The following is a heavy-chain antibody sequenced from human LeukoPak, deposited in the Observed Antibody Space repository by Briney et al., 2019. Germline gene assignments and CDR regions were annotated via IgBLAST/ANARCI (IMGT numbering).Heavy chain of an antibody. Sequence: ASVKVSCKASGYTFTSYDINWVRQATGQGLEWMGWMNPNSGNTGYAQKFQGRVTMTRNTSISTAHMELSSLRSEDTAVYYCARGLASSSWPYYYYYYGMDVWGQGTTVTVSS. D-gene: IGHD6-13*01. CDR2: MNPNSGNT. CDR1: GYTFTSYD. CDR3: ARGLASSSWPYYYYYYGMDV. V-gene: IGHV1-8*01. J-gene: IGHJ6*02.